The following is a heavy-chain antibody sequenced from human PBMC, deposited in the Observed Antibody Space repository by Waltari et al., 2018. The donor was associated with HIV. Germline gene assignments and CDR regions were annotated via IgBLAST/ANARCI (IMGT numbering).Heavy chain of an antibody. CDR2: IYSGGST. J-gene: IGHJ4*02. Sequence: EVQLVESGGGSIQPGGSLRLSCAASGFTVSSNYMSWVRQAPGKGLEWVSVIYSGGSTYYADSVKGRFTISRDNSKNTLYLQMNSLRAEDTAVYYCASEGYCSGGSRVDYFDYWGQGTLVTVSS. D-gene: IGHD2-15*01. CDR1: GFTVSSNY. CDR3: ASEGYCSGGSRVDYFDY. V-gene: IGHV3-53*01.